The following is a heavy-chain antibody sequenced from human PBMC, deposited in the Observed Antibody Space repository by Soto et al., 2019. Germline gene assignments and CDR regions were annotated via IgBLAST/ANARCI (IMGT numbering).Heavy chain of an antibody. V-gene: IGHV4-31*03. J-gene: IGHJ6*02. CDR2: IYYSGST. CDR3: ARDTKRYYGMDV. Sequence: SDTLSLTCTVSGGSISIGGYYWSWIRQNPGKGLEWIGYIYYSGSTYYNPSLKSRVTISVDTSKNQFSLKLSSVTAADTAVYYCARDTKRYYGMDVWGQGTTVTLSS. CDR1: GGSISIGGYY.